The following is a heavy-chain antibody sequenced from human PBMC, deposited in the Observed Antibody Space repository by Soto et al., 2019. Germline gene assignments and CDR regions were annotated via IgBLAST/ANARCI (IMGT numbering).Heavy chain of an antibody. Sequence: QITLKESGPTLVKPTQTLTLTCTFSGFSLSTSGVGVGWIRQPPGKALECLALIYWDDDKRYSPSLKSRLTITKDTSKNQVVLSMLNMDPVDTATYYCAHRLEWLVYDYWGQGTLVTVSS. CDR1: GFSLSTSGVG. CDR2: IYWDDDK. V-gene: IGHV2-5*02. J-gene: IGHJ4*02. CDR3: AHRLEWLVYDY. D-gene: IGHD6-19*01.